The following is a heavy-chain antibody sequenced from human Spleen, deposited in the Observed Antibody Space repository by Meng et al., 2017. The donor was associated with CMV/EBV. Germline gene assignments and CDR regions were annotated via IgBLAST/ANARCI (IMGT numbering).Heavy chain of an antibody. CDR3: AREEVGEFSDDYYGMDV. V-gene: IGHV3-11*01. Sequence: GESLKISCATSGFTSSDSYMTWIRQTPGKGLEWISYISGSGNTIYYADSVKGRFTISRDNAKNSLYLQMNSLRAEDTAVYYCAREEVGEFSDDYYGMDVWGQGTTVTVSS. CDR2: ISGSGNTI. J-gene: IGHJ6*02. D-gene: IGHD3-10*01. CDR1: GFTSSDSY.